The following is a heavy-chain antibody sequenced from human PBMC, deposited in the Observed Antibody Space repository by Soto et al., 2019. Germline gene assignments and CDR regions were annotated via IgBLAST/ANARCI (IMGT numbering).Heavy chain of an antibody. D-gene: IGHD5-18*01. V-gene: IGHV1-2*04. J-gene: IGHJ3*02. CDR2: INPNSGGT. Sequence: ASVKVSCKASGYTFTGYYMHWVRQAPGQGLEWMGWINPNSGGTNYAQKFQGWVTMTRDTSISTAYMELSRLRSDDTAVYYCARSRVETAMVTSLADPFDIWGKGSMVTV. CDR3: ARSRVETAMVTSLADPFDI. CDR1: GYTFTGYY.